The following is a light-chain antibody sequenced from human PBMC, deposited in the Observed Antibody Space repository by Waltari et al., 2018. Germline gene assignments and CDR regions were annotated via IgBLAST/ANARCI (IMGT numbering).Light chain of an antibody. J-gene: IGKJ2*01. CDR1: QSVSSN. CDR2: GAS. V-gene: IGKV3-15*01. Sequence: IVMTQSPATLSVYPGARATLSCRASQSVSSNLAWYQQKPGQAPRLLIYGASTRATGIPARFSGSGSGTEFTLTISSLQSEDFAVYYCQQYNNWPPYTFGQGTKREIK. CDR3: QQYNNWPPYT.